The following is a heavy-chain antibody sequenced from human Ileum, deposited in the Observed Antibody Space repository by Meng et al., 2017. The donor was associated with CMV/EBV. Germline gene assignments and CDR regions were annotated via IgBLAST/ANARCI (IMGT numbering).Heavy chain of an antibody. D-gene: IGHD6-19*01. Sequence: QGPLVQSGAEMKKPGASVKVSCTTSGFTFSDYYIHWVRQAPGQGLEWMGWVNSKNTATNYARKFQGRVSMTRDTSISTAHMELSRLMSDDTAVYYCVRSSGWALFDYWGQGTLVTGSS. CDR2: VNSKNTAT. J-gene: IGHJ4*02. V-gene: IGHV1-2*02. CDR3: VRSSGWALFDY. CDR1: GFTFSDYY.